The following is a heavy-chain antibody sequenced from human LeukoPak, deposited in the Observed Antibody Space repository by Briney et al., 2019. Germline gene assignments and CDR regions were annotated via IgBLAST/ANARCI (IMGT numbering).Heavy chain of an antibody. CDR2: IYHSGST. D-gene: IGHD1-26*01. CDR3: ARGTVGATVYYFDY. V-gene: IGHV4-38-2*02. Sequence: PSETLSLTCTVSDYSISSGYYWGWIRQPPGKGLEWIGSIYHSGSTHYNPSLKSRVTISVDTSKNQFSLKLSSVTAADTAVYYCARGTVGATVYYFDYWGQGTLVTVSS. J-gene: IGHJ4*02. CDR1: DYSISSGYY.